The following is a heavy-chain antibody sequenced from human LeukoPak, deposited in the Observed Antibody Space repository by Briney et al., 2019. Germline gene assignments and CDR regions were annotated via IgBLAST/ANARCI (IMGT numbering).Heavy chain of an antibody. CDR2: IRDDGGDK. CDR3: VPTGTTGFGYFDY. V-gene: IGHV3-30*02. D-gene: IGHD1-1*01. J-gene: IGHJ4*02. CDR1: GFIFSAFG. Sequence: GGSLRLSCAASGFIFSAFGMHWVRQAPGKGLEWVAFIRDDGGDKYYLDSVKGRFSISRDNSKNALYLQMSSLRAEDSAVYYCVPTGTTGFGYFDYWGQGTRVTVSS.